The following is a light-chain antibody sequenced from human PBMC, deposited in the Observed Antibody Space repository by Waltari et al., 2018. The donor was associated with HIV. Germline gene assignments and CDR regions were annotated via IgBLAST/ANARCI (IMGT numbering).Light chain of an antibody. CDR1: SSNIGNNY. Sequence: QSVLTQPPSVSAAPGQRVTISCSGSSSNIGNNYVSWYQHLPGAAPKLLSYDNKNRPSGIPDRFSGSKSGTSATLVITGLQTGDEADYYCGTWDSSLSAVFGGGTKLTVL. V-gene: IGLV1-51*01. CDR2: DNK. J-gene: IGLJ3*02. CDR3: GTWDSSLSAV.